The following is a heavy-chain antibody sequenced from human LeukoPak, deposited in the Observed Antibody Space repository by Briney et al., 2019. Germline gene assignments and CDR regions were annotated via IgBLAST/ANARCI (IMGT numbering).Heavy chain of an antibody. CDR1: GFTFSSYA. D-gene: IGHD6-19*01. V-gene: IGHV3-23*01. Sequence: PGGSLRLSXAASGFTFSSYAVSWVRQAPGKGLEWVSAISGSGGSTYYADSVKGRFTISRDNSKNTLYLQMNSLRAEDTAVYYCAKDQARLAVAGHDAFDIWGQGTMVTVSS. CDR2: ISGSGGST. J-gene: IGHJ3*02. CDR3: AKDQARLAVAGHDAFDI.